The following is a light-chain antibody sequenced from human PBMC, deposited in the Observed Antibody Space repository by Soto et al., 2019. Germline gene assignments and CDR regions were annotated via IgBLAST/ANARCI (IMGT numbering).Light chain of an antibody. Sequence: DIQMTKSASALSGSVGDRVTITCRASQTISSWLAWYQQKPGKAPKLLIYKASTLKSGVPSRFSGSGSGTEFTLTISSLQSDDFATYYCQQYDSYSWTFGQGTKVDI. CDR3: QQYDSYSWT. J-gene: IGKJ1*01. V-gene: IGKV1-5*03. CDR1: QTISSW. CDR2: KAS.